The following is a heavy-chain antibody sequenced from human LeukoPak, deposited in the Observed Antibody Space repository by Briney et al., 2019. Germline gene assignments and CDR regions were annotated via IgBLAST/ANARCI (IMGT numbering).Heavy chain of an antibody. CDR3: ARGGRYCSGGSCYSAPYGFDP. J-gene: IGHJ5*02. V-gene: IGHV1-46*01. CDR1: GYTFTSYY. Sequence: EASVKVSCKASGYTFTSYYMHWVRQAPGQGLEWMGIINPSGGSTSYAQKLQGRVTMTTDTSTSTAYMELRSLRSDDTAVYYCARGGRYCSGGSCYSAPYGFDPWGQGTLVTVSS. CDR2: INPSGGST. D-gene: IGHD2-15*01.